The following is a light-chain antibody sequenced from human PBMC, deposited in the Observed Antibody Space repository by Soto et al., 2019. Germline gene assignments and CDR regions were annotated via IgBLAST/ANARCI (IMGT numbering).Light chain of an antibody. CDR2: GAS. CDR1: QSVSSTY. V-gene: IGKV3-20*01. J-gene: IGKJ1*01. Sequence: EIVLTQSPGTLSLSPGERATLSCRASQSVSSTYLAWYRQKPGQAPRLLIYGASSRATGITDRFSGSGSGTDFTLIISRLEPEDFAVYYCQQYVASPWTFGQGTKVEIK. CDR3: QQYVASPWT.